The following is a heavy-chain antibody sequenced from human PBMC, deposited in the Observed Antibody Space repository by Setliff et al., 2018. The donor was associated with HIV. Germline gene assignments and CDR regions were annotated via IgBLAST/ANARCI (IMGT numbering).Heavy chain of an antibody. V-gene: IGHV4-59*01. Sequence: SETLSLTCTDSGGSISTYYWSWIRQPPGKGLEWIGSIYFTGSSDNNPSLKSRVTLSVDTSKHQFSLKLSSVTAADTAVYYCARVQMAYAAFDVWGQGTMVTVSS. CDR1: GGSISTYY. CDR3: ARVQMAYAAFDV. CDR2: IYFTGSS. D-gene: IGHD4-17*01. J-gene: IGHJ3*01.